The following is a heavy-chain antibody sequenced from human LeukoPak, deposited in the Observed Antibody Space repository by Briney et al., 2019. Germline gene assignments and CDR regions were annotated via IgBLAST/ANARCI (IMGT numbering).Heavy chain of an antibody. J-gene: IGHJ4*02. V-gene: IGHV4-59*01. CDR1: GGSISSYY. CDR2: IYYSGST. D-gene: IGHD4-11*01. CDR3: ARDDYSNSLFDY. Sequence: SETLSLTCTVSGGSISSYYWSWIRQPPGKGLEWIGYIYYSGSTNYNPSLKSRVTISVDTSKNQFCLKLGSVTAADTAVYYCARDDYSNSLFDYWGQGTLVTVSS.